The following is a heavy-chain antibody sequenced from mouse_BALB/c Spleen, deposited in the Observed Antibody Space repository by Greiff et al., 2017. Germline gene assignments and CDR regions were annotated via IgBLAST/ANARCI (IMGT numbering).Heavy chain of an antibody. J-gene: IGHJ1*01. V-gene: IGHV2-9*02. D-gene: IGHD1-1*01. CDR1: GFSLTSYG. CDR3: ANYYGSSYWYFDV. Sequence: VKLVESGPGLVAPSQSLSITCTVSGFSLTSYGVHWVRQPPGKGLEWLGVIWAGGSTNYNSALMSRLSISKDNSKSQVFLKMNSLQTDDTAMYYCANYYGSSYWYFDVWGAGTTVTVSS. CDR2: IWAGGST.